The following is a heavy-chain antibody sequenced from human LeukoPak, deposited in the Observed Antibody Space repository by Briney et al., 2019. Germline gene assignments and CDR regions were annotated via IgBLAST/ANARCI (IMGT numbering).Heavy chain of an antibody. Sequence: ASVKVSCKASGYTFTGYYMHWVRQAPGQGLEWMGWINPNSGGTNYAQKFQGRVTMTRDTSNSTAYMELSRLRSDDTAVYYCARGSLGYCSSTSCHRDWFDPWGQGTLVTVSS. J-gene: IGHJ5*02. CDR1: GYTFTGYY. D-gene: IGHD2-2*01. CDR2: INPNSGGT. CDR3: ARGSLGYCSSTSCHRDWFDP. V-gene: IGHV1-2*02.